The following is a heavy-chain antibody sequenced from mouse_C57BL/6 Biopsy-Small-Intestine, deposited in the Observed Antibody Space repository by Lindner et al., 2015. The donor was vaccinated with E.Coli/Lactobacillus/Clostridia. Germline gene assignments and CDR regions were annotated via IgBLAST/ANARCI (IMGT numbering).Heavy chain of an antibody. CDR2: ISPTTGTT. Sequence: SVKVSCKASGYTFTDYYIHWVRQAPGQRPEWMGWISPTTGTTNYAQTFQGRVTITRDTSLSTAYMEMNSLTSDDTAVYYCAKVAASNRGPSYYYFDYWGQGTPVTVSS. J-gene: IGHJ2*01. V-gene: IGHV1-84*02. CDR1: GYTFTDYY. D-gene: IGHD1-1*01. CDR3: AKVAASNRGPSYYYFDY.